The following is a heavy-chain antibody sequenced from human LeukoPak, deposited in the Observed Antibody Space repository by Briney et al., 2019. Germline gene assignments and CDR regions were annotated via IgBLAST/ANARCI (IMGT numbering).Heavy chain of an antibody. V-gene: IGHV1-8*03. CDR1: GYTFSTCD. Sequence: ASVKVSCKASGYTFSTCDINWVRQAPGQGLEWMGWMNPNNGNTGYAKKFQGRVTITRDTSISTAHMELSSLTSEDTAAYYCARGPLTSGVRYFDYWGQGTLATVSS. J-gene: IGHJ4*02. D-gene: IGHD3-3*01. CDR2: MNPNNGNT. CDR3: ARGPLTSGVRYFDY.